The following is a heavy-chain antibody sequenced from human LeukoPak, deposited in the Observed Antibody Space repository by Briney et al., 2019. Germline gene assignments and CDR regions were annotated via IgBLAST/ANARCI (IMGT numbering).Heavy chain of an antibody. D-gene: IGHD3-22*01. CDR2: ISGSGGST. CDR1: GFTFSSYA. J-gene: IGHJ3*02. Sequence: GGSLRLSCAASGFTFSSYAMSWVRQAPGKGLEWVSAISGSGGSTYYADSVKGRFTISRDNSKNTLYLQMNSLRAGDTAVYYCAKALDYYDSSGYYRDAFDIWGQGTMVTVSS. CDR3: AKALDYYDSSGYYRDAFDI. V-gene: IGHV3-23*01.